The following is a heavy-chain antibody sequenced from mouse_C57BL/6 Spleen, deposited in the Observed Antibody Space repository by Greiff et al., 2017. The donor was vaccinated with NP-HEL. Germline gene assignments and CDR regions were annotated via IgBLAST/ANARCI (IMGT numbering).Heavy chain of an antibody. Sequence: EVQLQQSGPELVKPGASVKIPCKASGYTFTDYNMDWVKQSHGKSLEWIGDINPNTGGTIYNQKFKGKATVTVDKSSSTVYMELRSRTSEDTVDYYWATGPGACFAYWGQGTLVTVSA. V-gene: IGHV1-18*01. CDR1: GYTFTDYN. CDR3: ATGPGACFAY. J-gene: IGHJ3*01. D-gene: IGHD3-1*01. CDR2: INPNTGGT.